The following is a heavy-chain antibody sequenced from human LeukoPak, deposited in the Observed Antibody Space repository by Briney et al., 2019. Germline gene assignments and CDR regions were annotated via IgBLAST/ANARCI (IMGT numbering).Heavy chain of an antibody. CDR3: AKDGDFWSGYPSY. J-gene: IGHJ4*02. CDR1: GFTFSSYG. CDR2: IRYDGSNK. V-gene: IGHV3-30*02. D-gene: IGHD3-3*01. Sequence: PGGSLRLSCAASGFTFSSYGMHWVRQAPGKGLEWVAFIRYDGSNKYYADSVKGRFTISRDNSKNTLYLRMNSLRAEDTAVYYCAKDGDFWSGYPSYWGQGTLVTVSS.